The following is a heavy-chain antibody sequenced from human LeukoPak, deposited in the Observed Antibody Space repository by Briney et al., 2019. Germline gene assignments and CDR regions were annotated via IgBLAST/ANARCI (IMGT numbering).Heavy chain of an antibody. CDR3: AKSISAAGDF. Sequence: GGSLRLSCAASGFTFSSYAMSWVRQAPGKGLEWVSAISGSGGSTYYADSVKGRFTISRHNSKNTLFLQLNSLKLEDTAVYYCAKSISAAGDFWGQGSLVTVSS. D-gene: IGHD6-13*01. J-gene: IGHJ4*02. CDR2: ISGSGGST. CDR1: GFTFSSYA. V-gene: IGHV3-23*01.